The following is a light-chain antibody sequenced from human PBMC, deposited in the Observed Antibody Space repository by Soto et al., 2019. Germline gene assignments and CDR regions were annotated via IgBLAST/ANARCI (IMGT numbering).Light chain of an antibody. Sequence: EVVMRQSPATLSVSPGEGATLSCRASQGIGDTLAWYQHKPGQTPRLLIYATSNRATGIPGRFSGSGSGTDFTLTISSLEPEDFAVYYCQQRTNWLFTFGPGTKVDIK. CDR2: ATS. J-gene: IGKJ3*01. V-gene: IGKV3D-11*01. CDR1: QGIGDT. CDR3: QQRTNWLFT.